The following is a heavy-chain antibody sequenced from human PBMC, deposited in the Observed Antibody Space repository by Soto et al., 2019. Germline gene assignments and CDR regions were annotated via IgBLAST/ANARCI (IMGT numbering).Heavy chain of an antibody. Sequence: PGGSLRLSCAASGFTFSSYGMHWGRQAPGKGLEWVAVISYDGSNKYYADSVKGRFTISRDNSKNTLYLQMNSLRAEDTAVYYCAKDSLGIVVADAFDIWGQGTMVTVSS. CDR1: GFTFSSYG. CDR2: ISYDGSNK. V-gene: IGHV3-30*18. CDR3: AKDSLGIVVADAFDI. J-gene: IGHJ3*02. D-gene: IGHD3-22*01.